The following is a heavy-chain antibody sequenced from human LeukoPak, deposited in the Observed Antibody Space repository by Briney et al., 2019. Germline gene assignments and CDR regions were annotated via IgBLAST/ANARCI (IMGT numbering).Heavy chain of an antibody. CDR2: LYYTGSP. CDR3: ARGHRTDAFDI. V-gene: IGHV4-59*01. CDR1: GGALNSYY. Sequence: KPSETPSPTCTVSGGALNSYYWSWIRQPPGEGLEWIGYLYYTGSPSYNPSLEGRVTISVDASKNQYSLKLRSVTAADTAVFFCARGHRTDAFDIWGQGTRVIVSS. J-gene: IGHJ3*02.